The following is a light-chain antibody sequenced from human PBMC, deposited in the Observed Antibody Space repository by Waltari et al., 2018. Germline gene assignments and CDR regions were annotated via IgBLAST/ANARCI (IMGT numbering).Light chain of an antibody. J-gene: IGLJ2*01. CDR1: RSAVGGYIY. Sequence: QSALPQPRSVSGSPGQSVTISCTGTRSAVGGYIYLSWHQQPPGNPPTLIIFDVSERPPGVPDRFSGSKSGNTASLTISGLQAEDEGDYYCCSYAGGYTMAVGGGTKLTVL. CDR2: DVS. V-gene: IGLV2-11*01. CDR3: CSYAGGYTMA.